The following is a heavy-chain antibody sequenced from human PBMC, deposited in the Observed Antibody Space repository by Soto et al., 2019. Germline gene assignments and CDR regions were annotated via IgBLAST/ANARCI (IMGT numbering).Heavy chain of an antibody. CDR1: GGSFSGYY. V-gene: IGHV4-34*01. CDR2: INHSGST. J-gene: IGHJ4*02. D-gene: IGHD3-9*01. Sequence: QVQLQQWGAGLLKPSETLSLTCAVYGGSFSGYYWSWIRQPPGKVLEWLGEINHSGSTNYNPSLKSRGTISVDTSKNQFSLKLSSVTAADTAVYYCARGNYDILTGYYSPMTVDYWGQGTLVTVSS. CDR3: ARGNYDILTGYYSPMTVDY.